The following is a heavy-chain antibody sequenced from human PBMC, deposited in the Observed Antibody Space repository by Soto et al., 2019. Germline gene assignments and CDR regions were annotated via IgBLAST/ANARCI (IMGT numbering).Heavy chain of an antibody. J-gene: IGHJ6*03. Sequence: QVQLQQWGAGLLKPSETLSLTCAVYGGSFSGYQWTWIRQTPGKGLEWKGEINDSGNINYNPSLKRRFTCLLNTTRKQISRKLSSGTAADTAVYYCARGLILWFGELTPRGGYYYNMDVWGEGTTVIVSS. CDR1: GGSFSGYQ. CDR2: INDSGNI. D-gene: IGHD3-10*01. CDR3: ARGLILWFGELTPRGGYYYNMDV. V-gene: IGHV4-34*01.